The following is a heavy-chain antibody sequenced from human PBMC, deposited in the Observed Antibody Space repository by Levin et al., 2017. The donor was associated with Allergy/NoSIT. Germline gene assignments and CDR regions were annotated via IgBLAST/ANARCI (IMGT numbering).Heavy chain of an antibody. CDR2: ISYSGST. D-gene: IGHD6-19*01. CDR3: ARERSGWYPDY. J-gene: IGHJ4*02. Sequence: PSETLSLTCAVSGGSISSYYWSWIRQPPGKGLEWIGYISYSGSTNYNPSLKSRVTISVDTSKNQFSLKLSSVTAADTAVYYCARERSGWYPDYWGQGTLVTVSS. CDR1: GGSISSYY. V-gene: IGHV4-59*01.